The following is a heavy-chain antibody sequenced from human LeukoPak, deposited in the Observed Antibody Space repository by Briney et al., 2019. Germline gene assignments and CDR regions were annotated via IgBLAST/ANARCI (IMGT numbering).Heavy chain of an antibody. CDR1: GFTFSSYA. CDR3: ARVSLGDYPFDYYYYGMDV. Sequence: PGRSLRLSCAVSGFTFSSYAMHWVRQAPGKGLEWVAFISYDGKNKYYADSVKGRFTISRDNSKNTLYLQMNSLRSEDTAVYYCARVSLGDYPFDYYYYGMDVWGQGTTVTVSS. D-gene: IGHD4-17*01. V-gene: IGHV3-30*04. CDR2: ISYDGKNK. J-gene: IGHJ6*02.